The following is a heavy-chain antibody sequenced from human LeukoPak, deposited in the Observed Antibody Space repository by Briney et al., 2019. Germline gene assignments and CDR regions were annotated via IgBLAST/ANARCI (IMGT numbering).Heavy chain of an antibody. J-gene: IGHJ4*02. CDR2: IYYSGST. Sequence: SETLSLTCTVSGGSIRSSSYYWGWIRQPPGKGLEWIGSIYYSGSTYYNPSLKSRVTISVDTSKNQFSLKLSPVTAADTAVYYCARHDVDSSGYYLYYFDYWGQGTLVTVSS. CDR1: GGSIRSSSYY. D-gene: IGHD3-22*01. V-gene: IGHV4-39*01. CDR3: ARHDVDSSGYYLYYFDY.